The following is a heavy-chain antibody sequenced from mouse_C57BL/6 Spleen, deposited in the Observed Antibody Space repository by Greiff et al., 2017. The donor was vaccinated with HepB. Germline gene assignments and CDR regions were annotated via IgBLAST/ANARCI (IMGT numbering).Heavy chain of an antibody. CDR3: ARTTTVAMDY. Sequence: VQLQQPGAELVKPGASVKLSCKASGYTFTSYWMQWVKQRPGQGLEWIGEIDPSDSYTNYNQKFKGKATLTVDTSYSTAYMQLSSLTSEDSAVYYCARTTTVAMDYWGQGTSVTVSS. CDR2: IDPSDSYT. V-gene: IGHV1-50*01. J-gene: IGHJ4*01. D-gene: IGHD1-1*01. CDR1: GYTFTSYW.